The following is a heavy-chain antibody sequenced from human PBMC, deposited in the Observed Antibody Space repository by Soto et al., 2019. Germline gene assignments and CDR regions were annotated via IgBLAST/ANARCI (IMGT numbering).Heavy chain of an antibody. CDR3: ARDLYPLAYYFDY. V-gene: IGHV1-18*01. J-gene: IGHJ4*02. CDR2: ISGHNGNT. CDR1: GYTFTNHG. Sequence: QFQLVQSGAEVKKHGASVKVSCKASGYTFTNHGISWVRQAPAQGLEWLGWISGHNGNTKYAQRLKGRVTMTTDTSTSTAYMELRILKSDDTSVYYCARDLYPLAYYFDYWGQGTLVTVSS.